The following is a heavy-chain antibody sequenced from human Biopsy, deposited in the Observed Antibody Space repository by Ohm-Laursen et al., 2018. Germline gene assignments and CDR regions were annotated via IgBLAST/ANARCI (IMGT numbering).Heavy chain of an antibody. Sequence: SRRLSCTASGFTFSGYAMSWVRQGPEKGLEWVSVVTRSGRSTNYTDSVKGRFSISRDNSTNTLYLQMNSLRVEDTAVYYCAKGRSGGTGHGNWFDPWGQGTLVIVSS. J-gene: IGHJ5*02. CDR2: VTRSGRST. CDR3: AKGRSGGTGHGNWFDP. CDR1: GFTFSGYA. D-gene: IGHD3-10*01. V-gene: IGHV3-23*01.